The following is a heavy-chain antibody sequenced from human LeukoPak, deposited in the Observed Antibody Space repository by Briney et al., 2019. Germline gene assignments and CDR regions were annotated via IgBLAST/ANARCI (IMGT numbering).Heavy chain of an antibody. J-gene: IGHJ6*02. CDR1: GFTVSSNY. CDR3: ATGINSSSWFQYGMDV. CDR2: IYSGGST. Sequence: PGGSLRLSCAASGFTVSSNYMSWVRQAPGKGLEWVSVIYSGGSTYYADSVKGRFTISRDNSKNTLYLQMSSLRAEDTAVYYCATGINSSSWFQYGMDVWGQGTTVTVSS. V-gene: IGHV3-53*01. D-gene: IGHD6-13*01.